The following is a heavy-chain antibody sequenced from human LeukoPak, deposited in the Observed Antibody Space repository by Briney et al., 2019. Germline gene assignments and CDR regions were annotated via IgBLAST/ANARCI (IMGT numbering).Heavy chain of an antibody. D-gene: IGHD3-22*01. Sequence: GRSLRLPCAASGFTFSSYAMHWVRQAPGKGLEWVGRIKSKTDGGTTDYAAPVKGRFTISRDDSKNTLYLQMNSLKTEDTAVYYCTTDGDTYYYDSSGYYWFDYWGQGTLVTVSS. CDR1: GFTFSSYA. V-gene: IGHV3-15*01. CDR3: TTDGDTYYYDSSGYYWFDY. CDR2: IKSKTDGGTT. J-gene: IGHJ4*02.